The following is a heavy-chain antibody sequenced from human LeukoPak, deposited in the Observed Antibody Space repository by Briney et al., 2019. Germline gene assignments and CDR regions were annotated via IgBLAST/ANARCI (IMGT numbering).Heavy chain of an antibody. V-gene: IGHV3-9*03. D-gene: IGHD6-13*01. CDR2: ISWNSGSI. Sequence: GRSLRLSCAASGFTFDDYAMHWVRQAPGKGLEWVSGISWNSGSIGYADSVKGRFTISRDNAKNSLYLQMNSLRAEDMALYYCAKDEASSWYGDDAFDIWGQGTMVTVSS. J-gene: IGHJ3*02. CDR3: AKDEASSWYGDDAFDI. CDR1: GFTFDDYA.